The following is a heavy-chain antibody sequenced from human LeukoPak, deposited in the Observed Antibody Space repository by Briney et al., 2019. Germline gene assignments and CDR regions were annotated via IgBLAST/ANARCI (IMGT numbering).Heavy chain of an antibody. CDR1: GGSISIHY. J-gene: IGHJ4*02. V-gene: IGHV4-59*11. CDR3: ARYYYDSSGYYIDGHFDY. D-gene: IGHD3-22*01. Sequence: SETLSLTCTESGGSISIHYWSWIRQPPGEGLEWIGHIYYSGSTNYNPSLKSRVTISVDTSKNQFSLKLSSVTAADTAVYYCARYYYDSSGYYIDGHFDYWGQGTLVTVSS. CDR2: IYYSGST.